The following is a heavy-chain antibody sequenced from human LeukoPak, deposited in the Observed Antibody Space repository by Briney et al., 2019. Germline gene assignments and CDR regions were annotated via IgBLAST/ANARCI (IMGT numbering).Heavy chain of an antibody. CDR3: ARGGTYSYDSSGYAWDYFDY. CDR1: GGSISSSSYY. CDR2: IYYSGST. V-gene: IGHV4-39*07. Sequence: PSETLSLTCTVSGGSISSSSYYWGWIRQPPGKGLEWIGSIYYSGSTYYNPSLKSRVTISVDTSKNQFSLKLSSVTAADTAVYYSARGGTYSYDSSGYAWDYFDYWGQGTLVTVSS. J-gene: IGHJ4*02. D-gene: IGHD3-22*01.